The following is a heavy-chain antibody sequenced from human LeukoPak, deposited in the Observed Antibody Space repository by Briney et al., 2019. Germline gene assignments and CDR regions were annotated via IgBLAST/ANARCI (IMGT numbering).Heavy chain of an antibody. CDR3: ARDPVHSSGWFAVSYYYMDV. Sequence: GGSLRLSCAASGFTFSDYYMSWIRQAPGKGLEWVSYISSSGSTIYYADPVKGRFTISRDNAKNSLYLQMNSLRAEDTAVYYCARDPVHSSGWFAVSYYYMDVWGKGTTVTVSS. CDR2: ISSSGSTI. D-gene: IGHD6-19*01. J-gene: IGHJ6*03. CDR1: GFTFSDYY. V-gene: IGHV3-11*04.